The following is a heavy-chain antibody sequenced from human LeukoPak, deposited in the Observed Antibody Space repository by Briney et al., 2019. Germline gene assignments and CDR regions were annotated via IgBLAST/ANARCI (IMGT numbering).Heavy chain of an antibody. J-gene: IGHJ4*02. D-gene: IGHD1-1*01. CDR2: IRSKANNYAT. V-gene: IGHV3-73*01. CDR1: GFTFSGSA. Sequence: GGSLRLSCAASGFTFSGSAIHWVRQASGKGLEWVGRIRSKANNYATAYAESVKGRITMSRDDSKNTAYLQMNSVKTEDTAVYYCSRLLETPNLAEGNEGLFGSWGQGTLVTVSS. CDR3: SRLLETPNLAEGNEGLFGS.